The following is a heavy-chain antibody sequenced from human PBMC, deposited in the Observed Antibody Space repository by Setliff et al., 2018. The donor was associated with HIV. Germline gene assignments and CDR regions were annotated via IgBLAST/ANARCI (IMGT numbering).Heavy chain of an antibody. CDR2: IYYSGST. CDR1: GGSISSYY. Sequence: SETLSLTCTVSGGSISSYYWSWIRQPPGKGLEWIGYIYYSGSTNYNPSLKSRVTISVDTSKNQFSLKLSSVTAADTAVYYCARGSGGWYIDNWFDPWGQGALVTVSS. J-gene: IGHJ5*02. CDR3: ARGSGGWYIDNWFDP. D-gene: IGHD6-19*01. V-gene: IGHV4-59*08.